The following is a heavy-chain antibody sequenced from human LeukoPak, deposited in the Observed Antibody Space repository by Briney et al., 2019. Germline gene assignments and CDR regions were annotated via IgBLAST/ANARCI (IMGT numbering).Heavy chain of an antibody. V-gene: IGHV2-70*11. CDR1: GFSLSTSGMC. D-gene: IGHD2-15*01. J-gene: IGHJ6*03. CDR2: IDWDDDK. CDR3: ARTLYCSGGSCYRHYYYYMDV. Sequence: SGPTLVNPTQTLTLTCTFSGFSLSTSGMCVSWIRRPPGKALEWLARIDWDDDKYYSTSLKTRLTIPKDTSKNQVVLTMTNMDPVDTATYYCARTLYCSGGSCYRHYYYYMDVWGKGTTVTVSS.